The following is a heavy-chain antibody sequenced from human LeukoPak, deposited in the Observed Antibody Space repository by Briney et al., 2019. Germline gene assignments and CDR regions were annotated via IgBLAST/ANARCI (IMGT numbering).Heavy chain of an antibody. D-gene: IGHD3-22*01. CDR1: GFTFSSYW. CDR2: IYSGGST. J-gene: IGHJ3*01. V-gene: IGHV3-66*01. CDR3: ARAMDSSGYYPGAFDV. Sequence: GGSLRLSCAASGFTFSSYWMSWVRQAPGKGLEWVSVIYSGGSTYYADSVKGRFTISRDNSKNTLYLQMNSLRAEDTAVYYCARAMDSSGYYPGAFDVWGQGTMVTVSS.